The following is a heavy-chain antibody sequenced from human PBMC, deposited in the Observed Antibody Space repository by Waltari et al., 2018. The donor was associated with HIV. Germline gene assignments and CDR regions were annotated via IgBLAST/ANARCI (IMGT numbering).Heavy chain of an antibody. Sequence: QVQPVQSGAEVKKPGSSVKVYCKASGGTFSNSAINWVRQAPGQGLEWMGVIITIFGSPNYAQNFQGRVTITEDESTSTVYMKLSSLRSEDTAVYYCASASRDTAMGAVDIWGQGTMVTVSS. CDR3: ASASRDTAMGAVDI. D-gene: IGHD5-18*01. CDR1: GGTFSNSA. CDR2: IITIFGSP. J-gene: IGHJ3*02. V-gene: IGHV1-69*01.